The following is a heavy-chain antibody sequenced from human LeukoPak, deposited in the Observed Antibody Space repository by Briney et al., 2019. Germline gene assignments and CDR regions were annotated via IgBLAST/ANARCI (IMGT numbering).Heavy chain of an antibody. D-gene: IGHD6-13*01. Sequence: GGSLRLSCAASGFTFSSYSMNWVRQAPGKGLEWVSSISSSSSYIYYADSVKGRFTISRDNAKNSLYLQMNSLRAEDTAVYYCAREREAAGSIYYYYMDVWGKGTTVTVSS. CDR3: AREREAAGSIYYYYMDV. CDR2: ISSSSSYI. J-gene: IGHJ6*03. CDR1: GFTFSSYS. V-gene: IGHV3-21*01.